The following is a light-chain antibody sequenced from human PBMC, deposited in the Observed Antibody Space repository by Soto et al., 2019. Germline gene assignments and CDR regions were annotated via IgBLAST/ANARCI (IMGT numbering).Light chain of an antibody. CDR3: QSYDSSLSGSKV. CDR2: GNS. V-gene: IGLV1-40*01. Sequence: QSVLTQPPSVSGAPGQRVTISCTGSSSNIGAGYDVHWYQQLPGTATQLLIYGNSNRPAGVPDRFSCSKSATSAAMASTGLLAEDDADYYCQSYDSSLSGSKVFGGGTKLTVL. CDR1: SSNIGAGYD. J-gene: IGLJ2*01.